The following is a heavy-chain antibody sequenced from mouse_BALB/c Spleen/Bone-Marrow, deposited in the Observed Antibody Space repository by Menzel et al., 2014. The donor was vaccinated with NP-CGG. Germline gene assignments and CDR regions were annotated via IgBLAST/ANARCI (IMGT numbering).Heavy chain of an antibody. CDR1: GYTFTSYY. D-gene: IGHD2-13*01. V-gene: IGHV1S81*02. CDR2: INPSNGGT. J-gene: IGHJ4*01. Sequence: VQLQQSGAELVKPGASVKLSCKASGYTFTSYYMYWVKQRPGQGLEWIGGINPSNGGTNFNEKFKSKATLTVDKSSSAAYMQLGSLTSEDSAVYYCTRYTYGDYPYYYAMDYWGQGTSVTVPS. CDR3: TRYTYGDYPYYYAMDY.